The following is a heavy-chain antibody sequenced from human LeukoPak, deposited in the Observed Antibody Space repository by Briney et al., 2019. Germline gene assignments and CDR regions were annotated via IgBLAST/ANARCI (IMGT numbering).Heavy chain of an antibody. J-gene: IGHJ4*02. D-gene: IGHD3-10*01. V-gene: IGHV4-39*01. CDR1: GGSISSSSYY. CDR2: IYYSGST. Sequence: SETLSLTCTVSGGSISSSSYYWGWIRQPPGKGLEWIGSIYYSGSTYYNPSLKSRVTISVDTSKNQFSLKLSSVTAADTAVYYCARQSTGVLWFGELLGKAYYFDYWGQGTLVTVSS. CDR3: ARQSTGVLWFGELLGKAYYFDY.